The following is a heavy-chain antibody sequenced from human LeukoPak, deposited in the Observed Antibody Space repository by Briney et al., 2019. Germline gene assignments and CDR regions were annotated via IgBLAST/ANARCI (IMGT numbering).Heavy chain of an antibody. Sequence: ASVKVSYKASGYTFTGYYMHWVRQAPGQGLEWMGWINPNSGGTNYAQKFQGRVTMTRDTSISTAYMELSRLRSDDTAVYYCARDPKRYGIVDYWGQGTLVTVSS. V-gene: IGHV1-2*02. CDR1: GYTFTGYY. J-gene: IGHJ4*02. D-gene: IGHD4-17*01. CDR2: INPNSGGT. CDR3: ARDPKRYGIVDY.